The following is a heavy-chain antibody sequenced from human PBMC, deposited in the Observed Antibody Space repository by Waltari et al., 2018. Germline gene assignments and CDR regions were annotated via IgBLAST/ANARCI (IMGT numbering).Heavy chain of an antibody. V-gene: IGHV1-69*10. J-gene: IGHJ4*02. CDR2: IIPILGIA. D-gene: IGHD1-1*01. Sequence: QVQLVQSGAEVKKPGSSVKVSCQASGGPFSSDANSWVRQAPGQGLEWMGGIIPILGIANYAQKFQGRVTITADKSTSTAYMELSSLRSEDTAVYYCAREDGGEDWTWGQGTLVTVSS. CDR1: GGPFSSDA. CDR3: AREDGGEDWT.